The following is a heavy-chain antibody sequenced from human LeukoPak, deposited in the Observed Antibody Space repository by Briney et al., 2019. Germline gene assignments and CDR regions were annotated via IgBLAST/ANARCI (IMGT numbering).Heavy chain of an antibody. J-gene: IGHJ5*02. Sequence: QPGRSLRLSCAASGFTFSSCGMHWVRQAPGKGLEWVAVIWYDGTNKYYADSVKGRFTISRDNSKNTLYLQMNSLRAEDTAVYYCAKKGERTTGKLTWFDPWGQGTLVTVSS. CDR2: IWYDGTNK. V-gene: IGHV3-33*06. CDR1: GFTFSSCG. CDR3: AKKGERTTGKLTWFDP. D-gene: IGHD1-1*01.